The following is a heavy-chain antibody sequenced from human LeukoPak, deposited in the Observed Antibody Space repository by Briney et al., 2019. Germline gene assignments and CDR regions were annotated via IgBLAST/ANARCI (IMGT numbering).Heavy chain of an antibody. CDR2: IYYSGST. CDR3: AREKRYSSGWFIDY. CDR1: GGSISSSHYY. D-gene: IGHD6-19*01. V-gene: IGHV4-39*02. J-gene: IGHJ4*02. Sequence: SETLSLTCSVSGGSISSSHYYWGWIRQPPGKGLEWIGSIYYSGSTYYNPSLKSRVTISVDTSKNHFSLKLSSVTAADTAVYYCAREKRYSSGWFIDYWGQGTLVTVSS.